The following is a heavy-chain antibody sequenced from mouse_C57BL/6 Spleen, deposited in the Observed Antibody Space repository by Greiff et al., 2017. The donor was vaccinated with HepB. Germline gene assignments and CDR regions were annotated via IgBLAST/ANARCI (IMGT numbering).Heavy chain of an antibody. CDR1: GYTFTSYG. J-gene: IGHJ2*01. CDR2: IYPRSGNT. D-gene: IGHD1-1*01. V-gene: IGHV1-81*01. Sequence: QVQLQQSGAELARPGASVKLSCKASGYTFTSYGISWVKQRTGQGLEWIGEIYPRSGNTYYNEKFKGKATLTADKSSSTAYMELRSLTSEDSAVYFCARDYYGSSEPPYFDYWGQGTTLTVSS. CDR3: ARDYYGSSEPPYFDY.